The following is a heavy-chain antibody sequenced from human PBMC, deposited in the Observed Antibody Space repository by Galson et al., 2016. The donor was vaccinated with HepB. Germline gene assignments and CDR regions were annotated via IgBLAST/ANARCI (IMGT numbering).Heavy chain of an antibody. CDR1: GFTFSSYD. D-gene: IGHD5-18*01. J-gene: IGHJ2*01. CDR2: AGTAGDT. CDR3: ARADTVMGTYWYFDL. Sequence: SLRLSCAASGFTFSSYDMHWVRQPTGKGLEWVSGAGTAGDTNYPGSVKGRFTISRENAKNSLYLQMNSLRAGDTAVYYCARADTVMGTYWYFDLWGRGTLVTVAS. V-gene: IGHV3-13*01.